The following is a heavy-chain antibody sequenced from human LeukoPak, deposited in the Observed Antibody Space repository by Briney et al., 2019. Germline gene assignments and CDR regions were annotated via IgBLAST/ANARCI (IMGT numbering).Heavy chain of an antibody. D-gene: IGHD2-21*02. J-gene: IGHJ3*02. CDR2: IKSKTDGGTT. V-gene: IGHV3-15*07. CDR1: GFTFSSYS. Sequence: PGGSLRLSCAASGFTFSSYSMNWVRQAPGKGLEWVGRIKSKTDGGTTDYAAPVKGRFTISRDDSKNTLYLQMNSLKTEDTAVYYCTTDLLPIVVVTAIMLSAFDIWGQGTMVTVSS. CDR3: TTDLLPIVVVTAIMLSAFDI.